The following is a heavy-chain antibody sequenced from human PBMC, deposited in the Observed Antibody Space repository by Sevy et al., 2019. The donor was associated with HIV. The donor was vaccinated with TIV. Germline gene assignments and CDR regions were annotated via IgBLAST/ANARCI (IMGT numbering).Heavy chain of an antibody. J-gene: IGHJ3*02. CDR1: GFTFSSYS. CDR3: ARVPTGYYDSSGYYRDDAFDI. Sequence: GGSLRLSCAASGFTFSSYSMNWVRQAPGKGLEWVSYISSSSRTIYYADSVKGRFTISRDNAKNSLYLQMNSLRAEDTAVYYCARVPTGYYDSSGYYRDDAFDIWGQGTMVTVSS. V-gene: IGHV3-48*01. D-gene: IGHD3-22*01. CDR2: ISSSSRTI.